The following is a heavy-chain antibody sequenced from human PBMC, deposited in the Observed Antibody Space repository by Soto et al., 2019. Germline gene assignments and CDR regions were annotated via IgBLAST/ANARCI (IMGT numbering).Heavy chain of an antibody. CDR2: IYYSGNT. Sequence: SETLSLTCTVSVGSISSSSYYWGWIRQPPGKGLEWIGSIYYSGNTYYNPSLKSRVTISVDTSKNQFSLKLSSVTAADTAVYYCARQKAAAGTRWFDPWGQGTLVTVSS. D-gene: IGHD6-13*01. CDR1: VGSISSSSYY. V-gene: IGHV4-39*01. J-gene: IGHJ5*02. CDR3: ARQKAAAGTRWFDP.